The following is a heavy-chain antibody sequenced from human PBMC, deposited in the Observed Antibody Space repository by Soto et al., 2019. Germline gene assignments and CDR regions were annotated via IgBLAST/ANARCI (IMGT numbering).Heavy chain of an antibody. CDR2: INPSGYGT. Sequence: ASVKVSCKXSGYTFTSYYMHWVRQAPGQGLEWMGIINPSGYGTSYAQKFQGRVTMTRDTSTSTFYMELRSLRSDDTAVYFCARDGVVVPSALYYFDYWGQGTLVTVSS. D-gene: IGHD2-2*01. CDR3: ARDGVVVPSALYYFDY. V-gene: IGHV1-46*01. CDR1: GYTFTSYY. J-gene: IGHJ4*02.